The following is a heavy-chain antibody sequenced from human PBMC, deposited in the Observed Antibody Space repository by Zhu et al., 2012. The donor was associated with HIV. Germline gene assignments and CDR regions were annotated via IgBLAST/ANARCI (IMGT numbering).Heavy chain of an antibody. CDR3: ARDRESSGWYRVGWFDP. Sequence: QVQLQESGPGLVKPSETLSLACAVSGYSISSGYYWGWIRQPPGKGLEWIGSIYHSGSTHYNPSLKSRVTISVDTSKNQFSLKLSSVTAADTAVYYCARDRESSGWYRVGWFDPWGQGTLVTVSS. J-gene: IGHJ5*02. V-gene: IGHV4-38-2*02. CDR2: IYHSGST. CDR1: GYSISSGYY. D-gene: IGHD6-19*01.